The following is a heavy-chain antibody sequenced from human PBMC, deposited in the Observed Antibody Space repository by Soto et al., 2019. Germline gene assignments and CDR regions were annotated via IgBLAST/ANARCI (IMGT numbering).Heavy chain of an antibody. D-gene: IGHD6-19*01. CDR1: GGTFSSYT. CDR2: IIPILGIA. CDR3: ARDPVRYSSGWYYFDY. Sequence: SVKVSCKASGGTFSSYTISWVRQAPGQGLEWMGRIIPILGIANYAQKFQGRVTITADKSTSTAYMELSSLRSEDTAVYYCARDPVRYSSGWYYFDYWGQGTLVTV. J-gene: IGHJ4*02. V-gene: IGHV1-69*04.